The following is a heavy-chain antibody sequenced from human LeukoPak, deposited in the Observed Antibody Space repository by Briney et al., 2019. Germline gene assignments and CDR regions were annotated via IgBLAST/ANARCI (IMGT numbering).Heavy chain of an antibody. V-gene: IGHV1-2*02. D-gene: IGHD2-15*01. CDR1: GYTFTGYY. CDR2: INPNSGGT. CDR3: ARDLGSSNALDF. J-gene: IGHJ4*02. Sequence: ASVKVSCKASGYTFTGYYIHWVRQAPGQGLQWMGWINPNSGGTNFAQKFQGRVTMTRDTSISTAYMEVSRPRSDDTALYYCARDLGSSNALDFWGQGTLVTVSS.